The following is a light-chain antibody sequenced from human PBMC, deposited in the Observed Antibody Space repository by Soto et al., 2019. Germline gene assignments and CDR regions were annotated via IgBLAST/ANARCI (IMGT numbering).Light chain of an antibody. V-gene: IGLV2-14*01. Sequence: QSVRTQPASVSGSPGQSITISCNGTSSDVGGYNYVSWYQQHPGKAPKLMIYDVSNRPSGVSNRFSGSKSGNTASLTISGLQAEDEADYYCSSYTSSSTLVVFGGGTKVTVL. CDR2: DVS. CDR1: SSDVGGYNY. CDR3: SSYTSSSTLVV. J-gene: IGLJ2*01.